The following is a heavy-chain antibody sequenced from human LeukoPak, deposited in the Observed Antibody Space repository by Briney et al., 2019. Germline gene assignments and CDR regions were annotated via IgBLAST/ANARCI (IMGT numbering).Heavy chain of an antibody. CDR1: GFTFSNYA. CDR2: ISGSGGST. V-gene: IGHV3-23*01. Sequence: GGSLRLSCAASGFTFSNYAMTWVRQAPGKGLEWDSGISGSGGSTYYADSVKGRFTVSRDNSKNTLFLQMNSLRAEDTAVYYCAKAKGSGLKYYFDYWGQGTLVTVSS. J-gene: IGHJ4*02. D-gene: IGHD6-19*01. CDR3: AKAKGSGLKYYFDY.